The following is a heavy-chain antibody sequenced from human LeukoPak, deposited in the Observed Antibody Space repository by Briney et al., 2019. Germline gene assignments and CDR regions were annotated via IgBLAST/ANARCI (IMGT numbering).Heavy chain of an antibody. CDR2: IYHSGST. D-gene: IGHD1-26*01. V-gene: IGHV4-4*02. J-gene: IGHJ6*02. CDR3: ARGLDGSYGHYYYYYGMDV. Sequence: SETLSLTCAVSGGSISSSNWWSWVRQPPGKGLEWIGEIYHSGSTNYNPSLKSRVTISVDKSKNQFSLKLSSVTAADTAVYYCARGLDGSYGHYYYYYGMDVWGQGTTVTVSS. CDR1: GGSISSSNW.